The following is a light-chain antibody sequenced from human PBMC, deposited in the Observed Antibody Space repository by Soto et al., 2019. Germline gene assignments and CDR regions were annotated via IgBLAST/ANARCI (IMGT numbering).Light chain of an antibody. CDR2: EVT. CDR3: NSYTTLSNRV. Sequence: QSPLTQPASVCGSPGQSITISCTGTSTDIGAYNYVSWYQQHPGKAPKLLIYEVTNRPSGVSNRFSGSKSGNTASLTISGLQAEDEANSYCNSYTTLSNRVFGTGTKVTVL. J-gene: IGLJ1*01. CDR1: STDIGAYNY. V-gene: IGLV2-14*01.